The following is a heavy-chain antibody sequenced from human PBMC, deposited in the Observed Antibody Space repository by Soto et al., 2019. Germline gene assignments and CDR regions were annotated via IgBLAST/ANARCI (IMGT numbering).Heavy chain of an antibody. V-gene: IGHV3-23*01. Sequence: EVQLLESGGGLVQPGGSLRLSCAASGFTFSSYAMSWVRQAPGKGLEWVSASSGSGGSTYYADSVKGRFTISRDNSKNTLYLQMNSLRAEATAVYYCAKDQDGERPPYYFDYWGQGTLVTVSS. J-gene: IGHJ4*02. CDR2: SSGSGGST. D-gene: IGHD1-1*01. CDR1: GFTFSSYA. CDR3: AKDQDGERPPYYFDY.